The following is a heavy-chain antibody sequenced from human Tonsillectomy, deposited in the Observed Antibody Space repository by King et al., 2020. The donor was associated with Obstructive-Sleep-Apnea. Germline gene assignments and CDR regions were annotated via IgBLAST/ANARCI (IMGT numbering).Heavy chain of an antibody. V-gene: IGHV3-30-3*01. J-gene: IGHJ4*02. Sequence: VQLVESGGGVVQPGRSLRLSCAASGFTFSSYAMHWVRQAPGKGREWVAVISYDGSNKYYADSVKGRFTISRDNSKNTLYLQMNSLRAEDTAVYYCARVGITMVRGVIWYFDYWGQGTLVTVSS. D-gene: IGHD3-10*01. CDR1: GFTFSSYA. CDR3: ARVGITMVRGVIWYFDY. CDR2: ISYDGSNK.